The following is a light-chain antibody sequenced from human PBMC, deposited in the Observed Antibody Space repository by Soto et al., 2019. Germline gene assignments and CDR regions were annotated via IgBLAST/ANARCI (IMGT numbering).Light chain of an antibody. J-gene: IGKJ2*01. CDR2: TAS. CDR3: QQANSFPYT. V-gene: IGKV1-12*01. CDR1: QDISTW. Sequence: DIQMTQSPSFVSASVGDRVTITCRPSQDISTWLAWYQQKPGRAPNLLIYTASSLQSGVPSRFSGSGSGTDFPLTISSLQPEDFATYYCQQANSFPYTFGQGTKLEIK.